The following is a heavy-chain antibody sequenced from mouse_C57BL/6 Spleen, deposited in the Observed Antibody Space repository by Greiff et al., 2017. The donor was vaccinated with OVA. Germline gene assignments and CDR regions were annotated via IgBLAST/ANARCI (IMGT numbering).Heavy chain of an antibody. Sequence: EVHLVESGGGLVKPGGSLKLSCAASGFTFSDYGMHWVRQAPEKGLEWVAYISSGSSTIYYADTVKGRFTFSRDNAKNTLFLQMTRRRSEDTAMYYCGRGGVTTDYAKDYRGQGTSVTVSS. CDR3: GRGGVTTDYAKDY. V-gene: IGHV5-17*01. D-gene: IGHD2-1*01. CDR1: GFTFSDYG. J-gene: IGHJ4*01. CDR2: ISSGSSTI.